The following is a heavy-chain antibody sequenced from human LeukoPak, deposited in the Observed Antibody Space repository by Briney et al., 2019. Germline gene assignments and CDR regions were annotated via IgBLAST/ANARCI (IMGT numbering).Heavy chain of an antibody. D-gene: IGHD6-19*01. CDR2: INSSDGSW. J-gene: IGHJ4*02. V-gene: IGHV1-46*01. Sequence: ASVKISCKASGYTFTSYYIHWVRQAPEQGLEWMGLINSSDGSWNYAQKFQGRVTMTRDTSTSTVYMELSSLRSEDTAVYFCARVRSSGWFFDLWGQGTLVTVSS. CDR3: ARVRSSGWFFDL. CDR1: GYTFTSYY.